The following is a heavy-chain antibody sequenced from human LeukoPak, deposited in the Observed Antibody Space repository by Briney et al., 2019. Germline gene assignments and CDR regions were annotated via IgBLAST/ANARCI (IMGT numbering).Heavy chain of an antibody. D-gene: IGHD1-26*01. CDR2: IWYDGSNK. CDR1: GFTFSSYG. J-gene: IGHJ4*02. CDR3: ARDPRIEWELYFDY. Sequence: GRSLRLSCAASGFTFSSYGMHWVRQAPGKGLEWVAVIWYDGSNKYYADSVKGRFTISRDNSKNTLYLQMNSLRAEDTAVYYCARDPRIEWELYFDYWGQGTLVTV. V-gene: IGHV3-33*01.